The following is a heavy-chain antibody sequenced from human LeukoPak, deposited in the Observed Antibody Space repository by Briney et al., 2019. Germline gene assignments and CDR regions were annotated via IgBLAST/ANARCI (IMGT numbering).Heavy chain of an antibody. D-gene: IGHD1-1*01. V-gene: IGHV3-23*01. Sequence: AGGSLRLSCAASGFTFSSYGMSRVRQAPGKGLEWVSAISGSGGSTYYADSVKGRFTISRDNSKNTLYLQMNSLRAEDTAVYYCAKDGNPYYYFDYWGQGTLVTVSS. CDR1: GFTFSSYG. J-gene: IGHJ4*02. CDR2: ISGSGGST. CDR3: AKDGNPYYYFDY.